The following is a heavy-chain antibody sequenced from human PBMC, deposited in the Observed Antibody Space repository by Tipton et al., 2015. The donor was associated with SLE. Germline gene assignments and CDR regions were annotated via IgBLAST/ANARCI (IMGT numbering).Heavy chain of an antibody. CDR3: AREGRTVSRAFDM. V-gene: IGHV4-39*07. J-gene: IGHJ3*02. CDR2: ITNNGNT. CDR1: GGSISGSNYY. D-gene: IGHD4-11*01. Sequence: GLVKPSETLSLTCTVSGGSISGSNYYWDWIRQPPGKGPEWIGRITNNGNTYYIPSLQSRVTISVDTSKNQFSLKLSSVTAADTAVYFCAREGRTVSRAFDMWGQGTMVTVS.